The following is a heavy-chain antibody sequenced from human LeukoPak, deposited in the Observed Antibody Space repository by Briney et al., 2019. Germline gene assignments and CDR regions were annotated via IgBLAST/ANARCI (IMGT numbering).Heavy chain of an antibody. CDR2: IYYSGST. J-gene: IGHJ4*02. V-gene: IGHV4-59*12. Sequence: SETLSLTCTVSGGSISSYYWSWIRQPPGKGLEWIGYIYYSGSTYYNPSLKSRVTISVDTSKNQFSLKLSSVTAADTAVYYCARELYYYDSSGYYGYFDYWGQGTLVTVSS. CDR3: ARELYYYDSSGYYGYFDY. CDR1: GGSISSYY. D-gene: IGHD3-22*01.